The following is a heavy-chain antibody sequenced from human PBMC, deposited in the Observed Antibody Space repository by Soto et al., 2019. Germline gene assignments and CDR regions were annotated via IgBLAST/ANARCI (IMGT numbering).Heavy chain of an antibody. V-gene: IGHV4-59*01. Sequence: SETLSLTCTVSGGSISSYYWSWIRQPPGKGLEWIGYIYYSGSTNYNPSLKSRVTISVDTSKNHFSLKLSAVTAADTAVYYCARVAGTRAFDIWGQGTMVTVSS. CDR1: GGSISSYY. CDR3: ARVAGTRAFDI. CDR2: IYYSGST. D-gene: IGHD1-1*01. J-gene: IGHJ3*02.